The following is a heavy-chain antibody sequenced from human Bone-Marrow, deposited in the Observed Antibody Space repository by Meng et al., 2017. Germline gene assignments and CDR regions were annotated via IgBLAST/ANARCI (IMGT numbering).Heavy chain of an antibody. V-gene: IGHV3-33*06. CDR1: GFTFSSYG. CDR3: AKYSYGLGDYFDY. Sequence: GESLKISCAASGFTFSSYGMHWVRQAPGKGLEWVAVIWYDGSNKYYADSVKGRFTISRHNSKNTLYLQMNNLRAEDTALYYCAKYSYGLGDYFDYWGQGALVTVSS. D-gene: IGHD3-10*01. CDR2: IWYDGSNK. J-gene: IGHJ4*02.